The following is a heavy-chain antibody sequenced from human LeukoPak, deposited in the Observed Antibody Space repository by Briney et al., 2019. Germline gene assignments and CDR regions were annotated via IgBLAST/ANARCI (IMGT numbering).Heavy chain of an antibody. CDR2: INQDGSEK. V-gene: IGHV3-7*01. Sequence: GGSLRLSCAVSGLTFRSFWMSWVRQAPGKGLGWVANINQDGSEKYFVDSVGGRFTISRDNPKNSLHLQMNTLGAEDTALYYCARERDGRFFDYWGQGTLVTVSS. D-gene: IGHD5-24*01. CDR3: ARERDGRFFDY. J-gene: IGHJ4*02. CDR1: GLTFRSFW.